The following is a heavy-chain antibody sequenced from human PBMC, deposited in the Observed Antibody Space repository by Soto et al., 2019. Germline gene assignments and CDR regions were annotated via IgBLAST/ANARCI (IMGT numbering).Heavy chain of an antibody. D-gene: IGHD6-13*01. CDR3: ARDEYSSSWPRGGWFDP. CDR2: INAGNGNT. Sequence: DSVKVSCKASGYTFTSYAMHWVRQAPGQRLEWMGWINAGNGNTKYSQKFQGRVTITRDTSASTAYMELSSLRSEDTAVYYCARDEYSSSWPRGGWFDPWGQGTRGTASS. V-gene: IGHV1-3*01. J-gene: IGHJ5*02. CDR1: GYTFTSYA.